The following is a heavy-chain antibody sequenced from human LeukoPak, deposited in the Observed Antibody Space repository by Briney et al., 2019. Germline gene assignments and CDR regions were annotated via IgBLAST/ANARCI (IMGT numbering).Heavy chain of an antibody. D-gene: IGHD3-10*01. V-gene: IGHV3-23*01. CDR3: AKGSGGSGSYSKYYFDY. Sequence: GGSLRLSCAASGFTFSSYAMSWVRQAPGKGLEWVSGISLDGATTYYADSLRGRFTISRDNSKNTVYLQINSLRADDTAVYYCAKGSGGSGSYSKYYFDYWGQGTLVTVSS. J-gene: IGHJ4*02. CDR2: ISLDGATT. CDR1: GFTFSSYA.